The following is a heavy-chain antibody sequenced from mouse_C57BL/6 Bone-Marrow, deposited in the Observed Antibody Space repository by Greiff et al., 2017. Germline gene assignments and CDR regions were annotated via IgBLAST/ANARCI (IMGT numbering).Heavy chain of an antibody. Sequence: ESGPGLVKPSQSLSLTCSVTGYSITSGYYWNWIRQFPGNKLEWMGYISYDGSNNYNPSLKNRISITRDTSKNQFFLKLNSVTTEDTATYYCARERLLAWFAYWGQGTLVTVSA. CDR3: ARERLLAWFAY. J-gene: IGHJ3*01. CDR2: ISYDGSN. CDR1: GYSITSGYY. D-gene: IGHD2-3*01. V-gene: IGHV3-6*01.